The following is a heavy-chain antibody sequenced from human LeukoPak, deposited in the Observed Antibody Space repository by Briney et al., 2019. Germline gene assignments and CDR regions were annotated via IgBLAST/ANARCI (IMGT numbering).Heavy chain of an antibody. D-gene: IGHD5-24*01. Sequence: SETLSLTCTVSGGSISSSSYYWGWIRQPPGKGLEWIGRIYHSGSTYYNPSLKSRVTISVDTSKNQFSLKLSSVTAADTAVHYCARARREMVDYWGQGTLVTVSS. CDR2: IYHSGST. CDR3: ARARREMVDY. V-gene: IGHV4-39*07. J-gene: IGHJ4*02. CDR1: GGSISSSSYY.